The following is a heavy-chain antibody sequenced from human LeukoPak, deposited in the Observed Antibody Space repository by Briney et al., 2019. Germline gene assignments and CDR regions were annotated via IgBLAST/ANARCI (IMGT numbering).Heavy chain of an antibody. D-gene: IGHD4-11*01. CDR3: AKDDYSNYYFDY. Sequence: GGSLRLSCAASGFTFSSYAMSWVRQAPGKALEWVSAISGSGGSTYYADSVKGRFTISRDNSKNTLYLQMNSLRAEDTAVYYCAKDDYSNYYFDYWGQGTLVTVSS. CDR1: GFTFSSYA. J-gene: IGHJ4*02. V-gene: IGHV3-23*01. CDR2: ISGSGGST.